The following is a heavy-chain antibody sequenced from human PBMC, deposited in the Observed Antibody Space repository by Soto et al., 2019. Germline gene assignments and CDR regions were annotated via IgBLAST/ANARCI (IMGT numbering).Heavy chain of an antibody. V-gene: IGHV3-23*01. J-gene: IGHJ4*02. Sequence: EVQLLESGGGLVQPGGSLRLSCAASGFTFSSYGMSWVRQAPGKGLEWVSAISGSGGSTYYADSVKGRFTISRDNSKNTLYLKMNSLRAEDTAVYYCAKVRIRIAAAPLDYWGQGTLVTVSS. CDR2: ISGSGGST. CDR3: AKVRIRIAAAPLDY. CDR1: GFTFSSYG. D-gene: IGHD6-13*01.